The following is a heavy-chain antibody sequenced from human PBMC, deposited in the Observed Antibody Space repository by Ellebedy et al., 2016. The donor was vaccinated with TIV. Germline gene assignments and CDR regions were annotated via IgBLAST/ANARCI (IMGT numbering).Heavy chain of an antibody. V-gene: IGHV4-39*07. CDR3: ARGTDDYDSSGSTPNDAYDI. J-gene: IGHJ3*02. CDR2: IYYSGST. D-gene: IGHD3-22*01. Sequence: MPSETLSLTCIVSGGSISSNCCHWGWIRQPPGKGLEWIGNIYYSGSTNYNPSLRSRVTISLDTSKNQFSLKLGSVTAADTAVYHCARGTDDYDSSGSTPNDAYDIWGQGTTVIVSS. CDR1: GGSISSNCCH.